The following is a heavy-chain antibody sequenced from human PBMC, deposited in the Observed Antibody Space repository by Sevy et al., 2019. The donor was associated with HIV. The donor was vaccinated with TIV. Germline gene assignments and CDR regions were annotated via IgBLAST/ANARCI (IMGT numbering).Heavy chain of an antibody. J-gene: IGHJ5*02. CDR1: GYTLTELS. Sequence: ASVKVSYKVSGYTLTELSMHWVRQAPGKGLEWMGGFDPEDGETVYAQKFQGRVTVTDDTSTDTAYMELSSLRSEDTAVYYWATNSRYFSGSTFYSAEGLFDPWGQGTLVTVSS. V-gene: IGHV1-24*01. CDR2: FDPEDGET. CDR3: ATNSRYFSGSTFYSAEGLFDP. D-gene: IGHD2-15*01.